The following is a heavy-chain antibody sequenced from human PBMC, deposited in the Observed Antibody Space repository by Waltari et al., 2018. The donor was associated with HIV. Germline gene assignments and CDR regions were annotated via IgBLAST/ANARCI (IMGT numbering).Heavy chain of an antibody. J-gene: IGHJ5*02. V-gene: IGHV4-34*01. Sequence: QVQLQQWGAGLLKPSETLSLTCAVYGGSFSGYSWSWLRQPPGKGREWSGEIRHSGSTNYKPSLKSRVTIAVDTSKKQFYLKLNSVTAADTAVYYCARGNWFDPWGQGTLVTVSS. CDR2: IRHSGST. CDR3: ARGNWFDP. CDR1: GGSFSGYS.